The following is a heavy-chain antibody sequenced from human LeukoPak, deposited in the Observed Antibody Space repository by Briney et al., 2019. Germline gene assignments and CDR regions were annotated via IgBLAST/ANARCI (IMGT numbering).Heavy chain of an antibody. D-gene: IGHD1-26*01. CDR1: GYTFTSYG. CDR2: INPSGGST. CDR3: ARENGGSYYFDY. V-gene: IGHV1-46*01. Sequence: ASVKVSCKASGYTFTSYGISWVRQAPGQGLEWMGIINPSGGSTSYAQKFQGRVTMTRDTSTSTVYMELSSLRSEDTAVYYCARENGGSYYFDYWGQGTLVTVSS. J-gene: IGHJ4*02.